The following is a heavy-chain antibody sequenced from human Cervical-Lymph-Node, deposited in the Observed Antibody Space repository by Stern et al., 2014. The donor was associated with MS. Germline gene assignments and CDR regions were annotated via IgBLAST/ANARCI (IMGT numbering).Heavy chain of an antibody. CDR1: GYTFTGYY. J-gene: IGHJ6*02. D-gene: IGHD5-24*01. V-gene: IGHV1-2*06. CDR2: INPNSGDT. CDR3: ARDLSEIYYYYYGMDV. Sequence: QVQLMQSGAEVKKPGASVKVSCRASGYTFTGYYMHWVRQAPGQGLEWMGQINPNSGDTNYAQKVQGRVTMTRDTSISAAYMELSRLRSDDTAVYYCARDLSEIYYYYYGMDVWGQGTTVTVSS.